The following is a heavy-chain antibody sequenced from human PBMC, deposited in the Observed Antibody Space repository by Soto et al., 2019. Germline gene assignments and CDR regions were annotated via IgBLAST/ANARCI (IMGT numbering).Heavy chain of an antibody. J-gene: IGHJ4*02. CDR1: GGSMSSSGFD. D-gene: IGHD3-9*01. CDR3: QRREDDTPGGFDY. V-gene: IGHV4-39*01. CDR2: IYYSGST. Sequence: ALTVSGGSMSSSGFDGGWIHQPPGKGLEWIGSIYYSGSTYYNPSLKSRVTISVDTFKNQFSLKLSSVTAADTAVYYCQRREDDTPGGFDYWGQGILVTVSS.